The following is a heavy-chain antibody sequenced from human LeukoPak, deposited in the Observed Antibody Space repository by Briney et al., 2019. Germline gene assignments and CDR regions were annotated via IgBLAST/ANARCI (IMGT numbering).Heavy chain of an antibody. CDR1: EFTVISNS. D-gene: IGHD3-22*01. CDR3: ARDGLDSPGPVAFDI. J-gene: IGHJ3*02. CDR2: IHIEGEA. Sequence: PGGSLRLSCVASEFTVISNSMSWVRQAPGRGLEWVSIIHIEGEAFYADSVKGRFTLSRDNSKNTLYLQMNGLRFEHTAVYYCARDGLDSPGPVAFDIWGQGAMVTVSS. V-gene: IGHV3-66*01.